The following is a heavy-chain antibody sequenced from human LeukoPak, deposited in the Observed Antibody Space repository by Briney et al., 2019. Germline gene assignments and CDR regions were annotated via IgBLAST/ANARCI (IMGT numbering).Heavy chain of an antibody. Sequence: SETLSLTCTVSGGSISSSSYYWGWIRQPPGKGLEWIGSIYYSGSTYYNPSLKSRVTISVDTSKNQFSLRLSSVTAADTAVYYCARHYGDHYYYYYYMDVWGKGTTVTISS. V-gene: IGHV4-39*07. J-gene: IGHJ6*03. CDR2: IYYSGST. CDR1: GGSISSSSYY. CDR3: ARHYGDHYYYYYYMDV. D-gene: IGHD4-17*01.